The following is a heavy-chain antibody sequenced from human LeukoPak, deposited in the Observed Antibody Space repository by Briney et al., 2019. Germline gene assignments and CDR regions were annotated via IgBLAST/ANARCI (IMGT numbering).Heavy chain of an antibody. V-gene: IGHV1-69*13. CDR3: ARDRTQITMIVVAQNYYGMDV. J-gene: IGHJ6*02. D-gene: IGHD3-22*01. CDR1: GGTFSSYA. Sequence: ASVKVSCKASGGTFSSYAISWVRQAPGQGLEWMGGIIPIFGKANYAQKFQGRVTITADESTSTAYMELSSLRSEDTAVYYCARDRTQITMIVVAQNYYGMDVWGQGTTVTVSS. CDR2: IIPIFGKA.